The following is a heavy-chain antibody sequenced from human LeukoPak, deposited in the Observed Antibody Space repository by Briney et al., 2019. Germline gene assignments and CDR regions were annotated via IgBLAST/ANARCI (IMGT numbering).Heavy chain of an antibody. CDR1: GGSITSSIYN. Sequence: SETLSLTCTVSGGSITSSIYNWGWIRQPPGKGLEWIGKIYYTGSAYYNPSLKSRVTISVDTSNNQFSLMLNSVPAADTAVYYGATHSGSHNYYYYGMDVWGQGTTVTVSS. V-gene: IGHV4-39*01. CDR3: ATHSGSHNYYYYGMDV. D-gene: IGHD1-26*01. CDR2: IYYTGSA. J-gene: IGHJ6*02.